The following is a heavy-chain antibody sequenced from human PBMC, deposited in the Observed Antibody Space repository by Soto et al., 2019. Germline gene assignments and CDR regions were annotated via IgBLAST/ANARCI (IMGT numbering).Heavy chain of an antibody. CDR1: GGSFSGYY. D-gene: IGHD6-6*01. CDR3: ARGGAIAARDYYYYYGMDV. CDR2: INHSGST. V-gene: IGHV4-34*01. J-gene: IGHJ6*02. Sequence: SAPRSLTRAVSGGSFSGYYWSWLRQLPGKGLEWIGEINHSGSTNYNPSLKSRVTISVDTSKNQFSLKLSSVTAADTAVYYCARGGAIAARDYYYYYGMDVWGQGTTVS.